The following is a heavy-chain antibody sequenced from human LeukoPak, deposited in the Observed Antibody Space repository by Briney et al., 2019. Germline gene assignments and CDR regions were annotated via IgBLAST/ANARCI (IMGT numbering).Heavy chain of an antibody. CDR3: AREGALGYCSGGRCQNDAFDI. CDR2: TSSSSSYI. CDR1: GFTFSSYS. V-gene: IGHV3-21*01. Sequence: GGSLRLSCAASGFTFSSYSMNWVRQAPGKGLEWVSSTSSSSSYIYYADSVKGRFTISRDNAKNSLYLQMNSLRAEDTAVYYCAREGALGYCSGGRCQNDAFDIWGQGTMVSVSS. D-gene: IGHD2-15*01. J-gene: IGHJ3*02.